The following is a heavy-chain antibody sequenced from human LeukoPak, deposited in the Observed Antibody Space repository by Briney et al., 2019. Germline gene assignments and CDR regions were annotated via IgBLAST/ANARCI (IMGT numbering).Heavy chain of an antibody. CDR1: GGSISSSSYY. Sequence: SETLSLTCTVSGGSISSSSYYWGWIRQPPGKGLEWIGSIYYSGSTYYNPSLKSRVTISVDTSKNQFSLKLSSVTAADTAVYYCARDGGGPEHFYSSSCSRWFDPWGQGTLVTVSS. CDR2: IYYSGST. V-gene: IGHV4-39*07. CDR3: ARDGGGPEHFYSSSCSRWFDP. J-gene: IGHJ5*02. D-gene: IGHD6-13*01.